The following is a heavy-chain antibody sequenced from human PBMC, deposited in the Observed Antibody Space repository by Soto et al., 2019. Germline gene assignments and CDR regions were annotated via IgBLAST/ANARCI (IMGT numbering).Heavy chain of an antibody. CDR2: ISSSSSTI. CDR1: GFTFSSYS. CDR3: ARVKYYYDSSGYYPFDY. D-gene: IGHD3-22*01. Sequence: GGSLRLSCAASGFTFSSYSMNWVRQAPGKGLEWVSYISSSSSTIYYADSVKGRFTISRDNAKNSLYLQMNSLRDEDTAVYYCARVKYYYDSSGYYPFDYWGQGTLVTVSS. J-gene: IGHJ4*02. V-gene: IGHV3-48*02.